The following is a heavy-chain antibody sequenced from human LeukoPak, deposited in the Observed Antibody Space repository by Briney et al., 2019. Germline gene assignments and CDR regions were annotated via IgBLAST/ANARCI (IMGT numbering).Heavy chain of an antibody. CDR3: AKEGYSSGWYSDYYYYYYYMDV. V-gene: IGHV3-23*01. J-gene: IGHJ6*03. CDR2: ISGSGGST. D-gene: IGHD6-19*01. CDR1: GFTFSSYW. Sequence: GGSLRLSCAASGFTFSSYWMHWVRQAPGKGLEWVSAISGSGGSTYYADSVKGRFTISRDNSKNTLYLQMNSLRAEDTAVYYCAKEGYSSGWYSDYYYYYYYMDVWGKGTTVTISS.